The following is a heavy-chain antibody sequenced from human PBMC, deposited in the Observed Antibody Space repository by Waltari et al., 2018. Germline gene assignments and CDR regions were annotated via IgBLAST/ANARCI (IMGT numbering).Heavy chain of an antibody. V-gene: IGHV1-2*02. CDR2: SNPDSGGT. CDR3: AREVDRAIPACDY. Sequence: QVQLVQSGAEVTKPGAPAQVSCTASGHPFPGSYMHWVRQAPGQGLEWMGGSNPDSGGTNDAQKFQGRGTMSRDTSISTAYMELSSRRSDDTAVYYGAREVDRAIPACDYWGQGTLVTVSS. D-gene: IGHD5-18*01. J-gene: IGHJ4*02. CDR1: GHPFPGSY.